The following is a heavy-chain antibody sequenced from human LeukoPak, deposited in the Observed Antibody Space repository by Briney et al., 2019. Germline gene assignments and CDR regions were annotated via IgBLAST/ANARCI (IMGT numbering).Heavy chain of an antibody. CDR2: IIPILGIA. Sequence: SVKVSCKASGGTFGSYAISWVRQAPGQGLEWMGRIIPILGIANYAQKFQGRVTITADKSTSTAYMELSSLRSEDTAVYYCARVSSGYYYYFDYWGQGTLVTVSS. CDR1: GGTFGSYA. D-gene: IGHD3-22*01. J-gene: IGHJ4*02. V-gene: IGHV1-69*04. CDR3: ARVSSGYYYYFDY.